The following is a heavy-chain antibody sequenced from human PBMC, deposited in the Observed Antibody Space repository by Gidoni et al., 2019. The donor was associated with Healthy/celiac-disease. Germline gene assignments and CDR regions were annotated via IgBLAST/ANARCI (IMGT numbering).Heavy chain of an antibody. Sequence: QVQLQQSGPGLVKPSQTLSLTCAISGDSVSSHSAAWNWIRQSPSRGLEWLGRTYYRSKWYNDYAVSVKSRITINPDTSKNQFSLQLNSVTPEDTAVYYCARVKSHGVFGELHWFDPWGQGTLVTVSS. CDR1: GDSVSSHSAA. CDR2: TYYRSKWYN. D-gene: IGHD3-10*01. CDR3: ARVKSHGVFGELHWFDP. V-gene: IGHV6-1*01. J-gene: IGHJ5*02.